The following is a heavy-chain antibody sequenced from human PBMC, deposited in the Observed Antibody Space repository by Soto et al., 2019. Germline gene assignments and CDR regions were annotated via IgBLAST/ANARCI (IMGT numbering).Heavy chain of an antibody. D-gene: IGHD3-9*01. CDR3: ARDVCADFDWCQPNYNWFDP. CDR2: IYYSGST. Sequence: QVQLQESGPGLVKPSQTLSLTCTVSGGSISSGGYYWSWIRQHPGKGLEWIGYIYYSGSTYYNPSLKSRVTISVDTSKNQFSLKLSSVTAADTAVYYCARDVCADFDWCQPNYNWFDPWGQGTLVTVSS. CDR1: GGSISSGGYY. J-gene: IGHJ5*02. V-gene: IGHV4-31*03.